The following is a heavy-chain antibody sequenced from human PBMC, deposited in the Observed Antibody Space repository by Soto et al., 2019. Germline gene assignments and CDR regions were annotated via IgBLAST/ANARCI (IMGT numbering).Heavy chain of an antibody. D-gene: IGHD2-2*01. J-gene: IGHJ4*02. CDR2: INQDGREI. V-gene: IGHV3-7*01. CDR3: ASMRVIVVLPAATIDS. CDR1: GFTFSRYW. Sequence: EVQLVESGGGSVQPGGSLRLSCAAAGFTFSRYWMSWVRQAPGKGLERVANINQDGREISYVDSVKGPFTISTDNPTHALYLKMTRLRGEDTGVYYCASMRVIVVLPAATIDSWGQVTLVTASS.